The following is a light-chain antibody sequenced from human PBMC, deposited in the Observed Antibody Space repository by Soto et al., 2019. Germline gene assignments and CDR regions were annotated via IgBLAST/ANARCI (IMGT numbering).Light chain of an antibody. Sequence: EMVLTQSPATLSLSPGERATLSCGASQSVSSSYLAWYQQKPGLAPRILIYDASSRASGIPDRFSGSGSGTDFTLTISRLEPEDYPVYYCQQYGSSPITFGHGTRLEIK. CDR3: QQYGSSPIT. J-gene: IGKJ5*01. CDR2: DAS. V-gene: IGKV3D-20*01. CDR1: QSVSSSY.